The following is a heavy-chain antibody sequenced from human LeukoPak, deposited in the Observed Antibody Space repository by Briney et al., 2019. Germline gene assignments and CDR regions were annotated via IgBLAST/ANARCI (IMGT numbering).Heavy chain of an antibody. CDR1: GFTFSSYG. V-gene: IGHV3-30*03. CDR3: ARTPPARDTSGYIDC. D-gene: IGHD3-22*01. Sequence: PGGSLRLSCAASGFTFSSYGMHWVRQAPGKGLEWVAVISYDGSNKYYADFVKGRFTISRDNSKNTLYLQMNSLRAEDTAVYYCARTPPARDTSGYIDCWGHGTLVTVSS. CDR2: ISYDGSNK. J-gene: IGHJ4*01.